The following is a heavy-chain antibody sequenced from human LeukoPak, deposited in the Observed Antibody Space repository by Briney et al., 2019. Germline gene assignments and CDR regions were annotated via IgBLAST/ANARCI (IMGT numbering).Heavy chain of an antibody. CDR1: GGPISSGSYY. CDR2: IYTSGST. D-gene: IGHD3-16*01. Sequence: SETLSLTCTVSGGPISSGSYYWSWIRQPAGKGLEWIGRIYTSGSTNYNPSLKSRVTISVDTSKNQFSLKLSSVTAADTAVYYCATGRGAYYDYVWGSPPAYWGQGTLVTVSS. J-gene: IGHJ4*02. CDR3: ATGRGAYYDYVWGSPPAY. V-gene: IGHV4-61*02.